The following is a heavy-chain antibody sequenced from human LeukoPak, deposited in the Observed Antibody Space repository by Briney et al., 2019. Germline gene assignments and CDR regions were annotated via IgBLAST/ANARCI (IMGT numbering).Heavy chain of an antibody. CDR1: GYTFTSYY. CDR3: ARGREGYSYGNWFDP. V-gene: IGHV1-46*01. CDR2: INPSGGST. J-gene: IGHJ5*02. D-gene: IGHD5-18*01. Sequence: GASVKVSCKASGYTFTSYYMHWVRQAPGQGLEWMGIINPSGGSTSYAQKFQGRVTMTRDTSTSTVSMELSSPRSEDTAVYYCARGREGYSYGNWFDPWGQGTLVTVSS.